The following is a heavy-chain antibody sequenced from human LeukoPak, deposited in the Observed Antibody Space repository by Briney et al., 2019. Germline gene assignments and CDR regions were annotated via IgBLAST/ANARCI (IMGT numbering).Heavy chain of an antibody. V-gene: IGHV3-48*04. CDR1: GFTFSSYS. J-gene: IGHJ4*02. CDR2: ISSASGSI. D-gene: IGHD2-2*01. Sequence: TGGSLRLSRAASGFTFSSYSMNWVRQAPGKGLEWVSYISSASGSIYYADSVKGRFTISRDNAKNSLFLQMNSLRAEDTAVYYCARLPAYCSSTSCYYGYWGQGTLVTVSS. CDR3: ARLPAYCSSTSCYYGY.